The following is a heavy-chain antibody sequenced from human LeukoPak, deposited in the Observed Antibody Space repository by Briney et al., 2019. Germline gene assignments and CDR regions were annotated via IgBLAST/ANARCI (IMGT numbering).Heavy chain of an antibody. CDR1: GFTFSGSA. Sequence: GGSLKLSCVASGFTFSGSAMHWVGQGSGNGLEGVARIRSKAGSYATEYAASVKGRFTISREDSKNTAYLQMNSLKTEDTAVYYCTGGTTVTTLDYWGQGTLVTVSS. J-gene: IGHJ4*02. CDR2: IRSKAGSYAT. CDR3: TGGTTVTTLDY. D-gene: IGHD4-17*01. V-gene: IGHV3-73*01.